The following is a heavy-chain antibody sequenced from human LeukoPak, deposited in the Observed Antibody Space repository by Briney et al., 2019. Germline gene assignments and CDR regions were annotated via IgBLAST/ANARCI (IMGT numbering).Heavy chain of an antibody. CDR2: IYHSGST. D-gene: IGHD3-10*01. V-gene: IGHV4-38-2*01. CDR1: GFTFSSYA. Sequence: GSLRLSCAASGFTFSSYAMTWVRQAPGKGLEWIGSIYHSGSTYYNPSLKSRVTISVDTSKNQFSLKLSSVTAADTAVYYCASVQVYYYGSGSYHAYYYFDYWGQGTLVTVSS. CDR3: ASVQVYYYGSGSYHAYYYFDY. J-gene: IGHJ4*02.